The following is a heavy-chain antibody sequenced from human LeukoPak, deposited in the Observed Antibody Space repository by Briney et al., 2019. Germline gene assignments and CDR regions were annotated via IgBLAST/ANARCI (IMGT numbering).Heavy chain of an antibody. V-gene: IGHV3-30*04. D-gene: IGHD2-15*01. CDR2: ISYDESNT. Sequence: PGGSLRLSCAASGFNFSAYAMHWVRQAPGKGLEWVAVISYDESNTYYADSVKGRFTISRDNSKNTLYLQMSSLRAEDTAVYYCARDGCGGGSCSRYYYYYMDVWGKGTTVTVSS. J-gene: IGHJ6*03. CDR1: GFNFSAYA. CDR3: ARDGCGGGSCSRYYYYYMDV.